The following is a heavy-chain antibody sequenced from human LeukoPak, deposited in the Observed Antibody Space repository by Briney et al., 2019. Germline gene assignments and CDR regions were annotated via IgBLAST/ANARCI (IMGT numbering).Heavy chain of an antibody. CDR2: INPNSGGT. CDR1: GYTFTGYY. D-gene: IGHD3-10*01. V-gene: IGHV1-2*02. J-gene: IGHJ5*02. Sequence: ASVKVSCKASGYTFTGYYMHWVRQAPGQGLEWTGWINPNSGGTNYAQKFQGRVTMTRDTSISTAYMELSRLRSDDTAVYYCARGYYGSGSYYKWGWSDPWGQGTLVTVSS. CDR3: ARGYYGSGSYYKWGWSDP.